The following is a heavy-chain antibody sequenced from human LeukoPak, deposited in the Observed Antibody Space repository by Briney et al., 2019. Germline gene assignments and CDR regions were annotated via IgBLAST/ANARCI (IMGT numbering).Heavy chain of an antibody. CDR1: GGSIIGSY. D-gene: IGHD3-22*01. Sequence: SETLSLTCTVSGGSIIGSYWTCIRQSPGGGLEYIGYIYNTVDVNYSPSLKSRVTISLDMSRSQFSLRLKSVPAADTAIYYCARSRNYDSTGYNPTYYFDSWGQGALVTVSS. CDR3: ARSRNYDSTGYNPTYYFDS. J-gene: IGHJ4*02. V-gene: IGHV4-59*01. CDR2: IYNTVDV.